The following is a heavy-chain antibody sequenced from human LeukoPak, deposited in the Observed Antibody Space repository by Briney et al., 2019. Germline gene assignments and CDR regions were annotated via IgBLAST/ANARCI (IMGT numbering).Heavy chain of an antibody. CDR1: GGSFSRYS. J-gene: IGHJ4*02. CDR3: ARDTTLDEGSSRYGFDY. D-gene: IGHD6-13*01. Sequence: SETLSLTCSVSGGSFSRYSWNWIRQPPGKRLEWIGYVYNGGTNYNPSLKSRVTMSLDTSKKRFSLTLTSVNAADTAVYYCARDTTLDEGSSRYGFDYWGQGTLVTVSS. V-gene: IGHV4-59*01. CDR2: VYNGGT.